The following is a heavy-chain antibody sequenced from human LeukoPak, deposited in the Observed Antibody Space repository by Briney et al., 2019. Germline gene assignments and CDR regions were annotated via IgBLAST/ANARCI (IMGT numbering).Heavy chain of an antibody. CDR3: ARGGTIAVAVTNWFDP. CDR1: GYSFTSYW. D-gene: IGHD6-19*01. V-gene: IGHV5-51*01. CDR2: IYPGDSDT. J-gene: IGHJ5*02. Sequence: GESLKISCKGSGYSFTSYWIGWVRQMPGKGLEWMGIIYPGDSDTRYSPSFQGQVTISADKSISTAYLQWSSLKASDTAMYYCARGGTIAVAVTNWFDPWGQGTLVTVSS.